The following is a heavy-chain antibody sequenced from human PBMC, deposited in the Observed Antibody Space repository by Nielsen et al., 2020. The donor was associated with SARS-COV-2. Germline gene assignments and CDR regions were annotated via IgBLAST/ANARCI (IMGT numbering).Heavy chain of an antibody. CDR2: ISGSGGST. Sequence: GGSLRLSCAASGFTSSSYAMSWVRQAPGKGLEWVSAISGSGGSTYYADSVKGRFTISRDNSKNTLYLQMNSLRAEDTAVYYCAKSGDDYSNYVPYYFDYWGQGTLVTVSS. J-gene: IGHJ4*02. D-gene: IGHD4-11*01. V-gene: IGHV3-23*01. CDR3: AKSGDDYSNYVPYYFDY. CDR1: GFTSSSYA.